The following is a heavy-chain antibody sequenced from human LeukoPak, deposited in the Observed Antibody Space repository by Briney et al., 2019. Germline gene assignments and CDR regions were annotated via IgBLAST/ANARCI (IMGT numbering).Heavy chain of an antibody. D-gene: IGHD6-13*01. Sequence: SETLSLTCTVSGGSISNYYWSWIRQPPGKGLEWIGYIYYSGSTNYNPSLKSRVTISVDTSKNQFSLKLSSVTAADTAVYYCASSGYSSSWYVFDYWGQGTLVTVSS. V-gene: IGHV4-59*12. CDR1: GGSISNYY. J-gene: IGHJ4*02. CDR2: IYYSGST. CDR3: ASSGYSSSWYVFDY.